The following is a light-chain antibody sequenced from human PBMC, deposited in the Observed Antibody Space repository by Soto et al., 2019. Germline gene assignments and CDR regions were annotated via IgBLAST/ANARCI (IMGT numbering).Light chain of an antibody. Sequence: QSALTQPASVSGSPGQSITISCTGTSSDVGGYNYVSWYQQHPGKAPKLMIYDVSNRPSGVSNRFSGSKSGNTASLTISGLQAEDEADYYCSSYTGSSTVVFGGGTKVTV. CDR1: SSDVGGYNY. CDR3: SSYTGSSTVV. CDR2: DVS. V-gene: IGLV2-14*01. J-gene: IGLJ2*01.